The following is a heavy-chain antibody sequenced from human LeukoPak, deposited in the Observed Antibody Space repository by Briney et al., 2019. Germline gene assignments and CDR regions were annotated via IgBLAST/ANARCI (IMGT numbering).Heavy chain of an antibody. D-gene: IGHD4-17*01. Sequence: GGSLRLSCTASGFTFSSYAMTWVRQAPGKGLECVSVISGIGTTTYYADSVKGRFTISRDNSKNMLFLQMSSLRVEDTATYYCTKKRTTSVTDWFDPWGQGTLVTVSS. V-gene: IGHV3-23*01. J-gene: IGHJ5*02. CDR2: ISGIGTTT. CDR3: TKKRTTSVTDWFDP. CDR1: GFTFSSYA.